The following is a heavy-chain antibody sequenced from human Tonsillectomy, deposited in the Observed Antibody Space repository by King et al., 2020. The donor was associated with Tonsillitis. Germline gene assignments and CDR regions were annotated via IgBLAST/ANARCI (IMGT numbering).Heavy chain of an antibody. CDR3: ARALYDFWSGYYY. V-gene: IGHV3-7*01. D-gene: IGHD3-3*01. CDR1: GFTFSSYW. J-gene: IGHJ4*02. Sequence: VQLVESGGGLVQPGGSLRLSCAASGFTFSSYWMSWVRQAPGKGLEWVANIKQDGSEKYYVDSVKGRFTISRDNAKNSLYLQMNSLRAEDTAVYYCARALYDFWSGYYYWGQGTLVTVSS. CDR2: IKQDGSEK.